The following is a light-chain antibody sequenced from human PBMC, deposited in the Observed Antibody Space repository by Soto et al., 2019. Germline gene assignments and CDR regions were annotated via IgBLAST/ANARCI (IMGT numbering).Light chain of an antibody. J-gene: IGKJ2*01. CDR1: QSISNW. Sequence: DIQMAQSPSTLSASVGDRVTITCRASQSISNWLAWYQQKPGKAPKLLIYDASSLKSGVPTRFSGSGSRTEFTLTISSLQPDDASTYYCQQYNHYFGQGTKLEIK. V-gene: IGKV1-5*01. CDR3: QQYNHY. CDR2: DAS.